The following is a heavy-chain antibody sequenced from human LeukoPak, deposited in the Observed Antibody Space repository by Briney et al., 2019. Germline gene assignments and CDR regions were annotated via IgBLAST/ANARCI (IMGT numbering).Heavy chain of an antibody. CDR1: GFTFSSYS. CDR3: ARDKEQQLVRYYFDY. CDR2: IWYDGSNK. V-gene: IGHV3-33*08. Sequence: GGSLRLSCAASGFTFSSYSMNWVRQAPGKGLEWVAVIWYDGSNKYYADSVKGRFTISRDNSKNTLYLQMNSLRAEDTAVYYCARDKEQQLVRYYFDYWGQGTLVTVSS. D-gene: IGHD6-13*01. J-gene: IGHJ4*02.